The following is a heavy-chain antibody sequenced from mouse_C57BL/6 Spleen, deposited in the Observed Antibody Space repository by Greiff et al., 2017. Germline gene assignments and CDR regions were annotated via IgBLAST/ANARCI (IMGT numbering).Heavy chain of an antibody. J-gene: IGHJ1*03. CDR1: GFTFSDYG. V-gene: IGHV5-17*01. CDR3: ARGRSHWYFDV. Sequence: EVMLVESGGGLVKPGGSLKLSCAASGFTFSDYGMHWVRQAPEEGLEWVAYISSGSSTIYYADTVKGRFTISRDNAKNTLFLQMTSLRSEDTAMYYCARGRSHWYFDVWGTGTTVTVSS. CDR2: ISSGSSTI.